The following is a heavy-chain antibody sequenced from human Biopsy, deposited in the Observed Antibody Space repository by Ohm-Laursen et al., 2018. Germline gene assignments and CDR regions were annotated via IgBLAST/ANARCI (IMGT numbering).Heavy chain of an antibody. J-gene: IGHJ4*02. D-gene: IGHD3-10*01. CDR2: ISHIGSDI. Sequence: SLRLSCAASGFSFGSYDINWVRQAPGKGLEWISYISHIGSDIYYSDSVKGRFTISRDNAKNSLFLQMSFLRGEDTAIYFCARNRGSGTYQYIDYWGQGTPVTVSS. CDR3: ARNRGSGTYQYIDY. CDR1: GFSFGSYD. V-gene: IGHV3-48*03.